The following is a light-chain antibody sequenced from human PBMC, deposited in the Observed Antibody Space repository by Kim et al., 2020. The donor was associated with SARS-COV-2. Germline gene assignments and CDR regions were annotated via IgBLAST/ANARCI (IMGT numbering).Light chain of an antibody. Sequence: EIVMTQSPATLSVSPGEKVTLSCRASEGVGSYVAWYQQKGGQAPRLLIYGASARATGLSDRFSGSGSGTEFTLTITGLQSEDFAIYYCQQYKDWPPHTFGGGTKVDIK. V-gene: IGKV3-15*01. CDR3: QQYKDWPPHT. CDR1: EGVGSY. CDR2: GAS. J-gene: IGKJ4*01.